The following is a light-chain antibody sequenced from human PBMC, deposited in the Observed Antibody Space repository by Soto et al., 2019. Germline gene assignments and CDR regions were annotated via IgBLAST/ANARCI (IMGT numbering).Light chain of an antibody. Sequence: EIVLTQSPATLSLSPGERATLSCRASQSVRNYLAWYQQKPGQAPRLLIYDTSNRATGLPARFSGSGSGTDFTLNISSLEPEDFAIYYCQQRHNWPLTFAQGTRVDVK. CDR3: QQRHNWPLT. V-gene: IGKV3-11*01. J-gene: IGKJ1*01. CDR2: DTS. CDR1: QSVRNY.